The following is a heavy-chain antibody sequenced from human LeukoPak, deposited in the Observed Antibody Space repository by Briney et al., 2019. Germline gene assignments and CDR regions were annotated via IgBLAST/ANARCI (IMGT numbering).Heavy chain of an antibody. Sequence: SETLSLTCAVYGGSFSGYYWSWIRQPPGKGLEWIGEINHSGSTNYNPSLKSRVTISVDTSKNQFSLKLSSVTAADTAVYYCARGYGSGSYLYYYYMDIWGKGTTVTVSS. J-gene: IGHJ6*03. D-gene: IGHD3-10*01. CDR2: INHSGST. CDR1: GGSFSGYY. V-gene: IGHV4-34*01. CDR3: ARGYGSGSYLYYYYMDI.